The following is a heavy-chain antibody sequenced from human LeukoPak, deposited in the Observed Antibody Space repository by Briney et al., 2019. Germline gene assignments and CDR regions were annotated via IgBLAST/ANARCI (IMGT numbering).Heavy chain of an antibody. CDR2: VNPGGIT. D-gene: IGHD4-17*01. J-gene: IGHJ4*02. V-gene: IGHV4-34*01. CDR3: ARALSTVTTYFDS. CDR1: GGSLSGYY. Sequence: SGTLSLTCAVSGGSLSGYYWSWIRQPPGKGREWIGEVNPGGITNYNPSFKSRVTISADTSKSQFSLEVRSVTAADTAMFYCARALSTVTTYFDSWGQGTLLTVSP.